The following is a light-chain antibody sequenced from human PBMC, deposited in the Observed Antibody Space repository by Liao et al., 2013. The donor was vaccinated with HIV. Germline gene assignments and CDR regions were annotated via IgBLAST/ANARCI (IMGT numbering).Light chain of an antibody. CDR3: QTWDSSTACVV. Sequence: SYDLTQPPSVSVSPGQTASITCSGDRLGDKYTCWYQQKPGQSPLLVIYKDSKRPSGIPERFSGSNSGNTATLTISGTQAMDEADYYCQTWDSSTACVVFGGGTKLTVL. CDR1: RLGDKY. J-gene: IGLJ2*01. CDR2: KDS. V-gene: IGLV3-1*01.